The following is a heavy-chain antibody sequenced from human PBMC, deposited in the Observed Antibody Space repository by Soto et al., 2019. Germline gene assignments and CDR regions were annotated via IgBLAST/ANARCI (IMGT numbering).Heavy chain of an antibody. CDR2: MSGSSSTT. CDR3: AKNQERELPRVIDF. V-gene: IGHV3-23*01. CDR1: GLTFSNYA. J-gene: IGHJ4*02. D-gene: IGHD1-7*01. Sequence: RXGALKLSCSTAGLTFSNYAMSWVRQAPGGGLEWVSSMSGSSSTTYYADSVRGRFTISRDRSKNTLYLQMSSLRAEDTALYYCAKNQERELPRVIDFWGQGTVVTVT.